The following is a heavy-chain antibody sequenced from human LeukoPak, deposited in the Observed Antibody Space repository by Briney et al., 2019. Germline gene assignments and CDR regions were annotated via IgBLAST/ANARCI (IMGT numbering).Heavy chain of an antibody. Sequence: PSETLSLTCTVSGSSISPYHWSWIRQPPGKGLEWIGSIYSSGSTYYNPSLKSRVTISVDTSKNQFTLKLSSVTAADTAVYYCAKEGTYTYGASDFDYWGQGTLVTVSS. V-gene: IGHV4-59*12. CDR3: AKEGTYTYGASDFDY. D-gene: IGHD4/OR15-4a*01. CDR2: IYSSGST. CDR1: GSSISPYH. J-gene: IGHJ4*02.